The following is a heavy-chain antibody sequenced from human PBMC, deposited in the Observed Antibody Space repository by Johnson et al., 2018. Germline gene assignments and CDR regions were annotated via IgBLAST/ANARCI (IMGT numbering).Heavy chain of an antibody. Sequence: VQLVQSGGGLVQPGRPLRLSCAASGFSFDDYAIHWVRQAPGKGLELVSSISRNGGSTGYADSVKGRFTISRDKPTNSRYLQMNSLRDEDTAVYYCARDLSGSHSDHYFGMDVWGQGTTVTVSS. V-gene: IGHV3-9*01. D-gene: IGHD3-10*01. CDR3: ARDLSGSHSDHYFGMDV. CDR2: ISRNGGST. CDR1: GFSFDDYA. J-gene: IGHJ6*02.